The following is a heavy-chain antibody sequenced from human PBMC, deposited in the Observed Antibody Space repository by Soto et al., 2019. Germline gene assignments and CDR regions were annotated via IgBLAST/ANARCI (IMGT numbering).Heavy chain of an antibody. CDR2: ISAYNGNT. J-gene: IGHJ6*02. V-gene: IGHV1-18*01. D-gene: IGHD5-18*01. CDR3: ASGGYSYGRAGYYYYGMDV. Sequence: QVQLVQSGAEVKKPGASVKVSCKASGYTFTSYGISWVQQAPGQGLEWMGWISAYNGNTNYAQKLQGRVTMTTDTSTSTAYMELRSLRSDDTAVYYCASGGYSYGRAGYYYYGMDVWGQGTTVTVSS. CDR1: GYTFTSYG.